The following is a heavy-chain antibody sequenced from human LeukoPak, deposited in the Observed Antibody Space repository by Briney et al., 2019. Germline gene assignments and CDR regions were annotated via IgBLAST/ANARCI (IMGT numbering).Heavy chain of an antibody. V-gene: IGHV3-23*01. Sequence: GSLRLSCAASGFTFSSYAMSWVRQAPGKGLEWVSAISGSGGSTYYADSVKGRFTISRDNSKSTLYLQMNSLRAEDTAVYYCARKAGYYYGSGDYWGQGTLVTVSS. D-gene: IGHD3-10*01. J-gene: IGHJ4*02. CDR1: GFTFSSYA. CDR2: ISGSGGST. CDR3: ARKAGYYYGSGDY.